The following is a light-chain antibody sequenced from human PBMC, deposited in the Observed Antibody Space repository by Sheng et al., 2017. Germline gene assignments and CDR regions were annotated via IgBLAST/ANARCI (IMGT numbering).Light chain of an antibody. CDR1: QSISSY. J-gene: IGKJ2*01. V-gene: IGKV1-39*01. Sequence: DIQMTQSPSSLSASVGDRVTITCRASQSISSYLNWYQQKPGKAPKLLIYAASSXQSGVPSRFSGSGSGTDFTLTISSLQPEDFATYYCQQSYSTPYTFGQGTKLEIK. CDR3: QQSYSTPYT. CDR2: AAS.